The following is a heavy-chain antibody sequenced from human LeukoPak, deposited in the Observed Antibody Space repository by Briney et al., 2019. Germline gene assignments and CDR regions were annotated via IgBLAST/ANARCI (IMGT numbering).Heavy chain of an antibody. CDR3: ARDCGGYGDYYFDY. D-gene: IGHD4-17*01. V-gene: IGHV4-34*01. CDR1: GGSFSGYY. Sequence: SETLSLTCAVYGGSFSGYYWSWIRQPPGKGLEWIGEINHSGSTNYNPSLKSRVTTSVDTSKNQFSLKLSSVTAADTAVYYCARDCGGYGDYYFDYWGQGTLVTVSS. J-gene: IGHJ4*02. CDR2: INHSGST.